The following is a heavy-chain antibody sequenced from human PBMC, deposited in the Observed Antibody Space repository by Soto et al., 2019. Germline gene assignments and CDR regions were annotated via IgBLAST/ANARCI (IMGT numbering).Heavy chain of an antibody. Sequence: PGGSLRLSCAASGFTFSSYGMHWVRQAPGKGLEWVAVISYDGSNKYYADSVKGRFTISRDNSKNTLYLQMNRLRAEDTAVYYCAKDSDYYGSGSYYRPCYFDYWGQGTLVTVSS. V-gene: IGHV3-30*18. CDR3: AKDSDYYGSGSYYRPCYFDY. J-gene: IGHJ4*02. CDR1: GFTFSSYG. CDR2: ISYDGSNK. D-gene: IGHD3-10*01.